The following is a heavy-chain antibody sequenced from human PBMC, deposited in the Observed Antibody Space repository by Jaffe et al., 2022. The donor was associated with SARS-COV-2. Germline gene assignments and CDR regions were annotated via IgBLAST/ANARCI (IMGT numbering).Heavy chain of an antibody. V-gene: IGHV1-18*01. CDR2: ISAYNGNT. CDR1: GYTFTSYG. J-gene: IGHJ6*02. Sequence: QVQLVQSGAEVKKPGASVKVSCKASGYTFTSYGISWVRQAPGQGLEWMGWISAYNGNTNYAQKLQGRVTMTTDTSTSTAYMELRSLRSDDTAVYYCARELGQDYLNYFNRYYYYGMDVWGQGTTVTVSS. CDR3: ARELGQDYLNYFNRYYYYGMDV. D-gene: IGHD3-10*01.